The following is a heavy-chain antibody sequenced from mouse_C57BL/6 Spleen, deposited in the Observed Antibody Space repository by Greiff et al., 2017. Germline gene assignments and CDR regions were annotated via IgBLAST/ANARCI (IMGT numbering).Heavy chain of an antibody. CDR1: GYTFTSYW. CDR3: ARDDGYHLFAY. Sequence: QVQLQQSGAELVRPGSSVKLSCKASGYTFTSYWMHWVKQRPIQGLEWIGNIDPSDSETHYNQKFKDKATLTVDKSSSTAYMQLSSLTSEDSAVYYCARDDGYHLFAYWGQGTLVTVSA. J-gene: IGHJ3*01. V-gene: IGHV1-52*01. CDR2: IDPSDSET. D-gene: IGHD2-3*01.